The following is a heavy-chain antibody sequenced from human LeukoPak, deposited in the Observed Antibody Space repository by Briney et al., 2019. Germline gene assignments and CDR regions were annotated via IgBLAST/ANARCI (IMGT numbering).Heavy chain of an antibody. CDR3: ARGGAGMVRLVIGYFDD. CDR2: IYYSGSN. D-gene: IGHD3-10*01. Sequence: SETLSLTCTVSGGSISRYYWSWIRQPPGKGLEWVGYIYYSGSNKYNPALTSRVNISVDTSKNHFFLKLSSATTADTAVLYLARGGAGMVRLVIGYFDDWGQGTLVTVSS. CDR1: GGSISRYY. J-gene: IGHJ4*02. V-gene: IGHV4-59*01.